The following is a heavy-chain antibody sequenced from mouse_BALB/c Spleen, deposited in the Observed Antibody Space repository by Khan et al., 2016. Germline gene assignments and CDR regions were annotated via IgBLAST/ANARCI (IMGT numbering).Heavy chain of an antibody. D-gene: IGHD1-1*01. CDR2: IYPGDGVT. V-gene: IGHV1-80*01. J-gene: IGHJ2*01. CDR1: GYAFSSYW. Sequence: QVQLKQSGAELVRPGSSVKISCKASGYAFSSYWMNWVKQRPGQGLEWIGQIYPGDGVTNYNGKFKGKATLTADKSSSTAYMQLSSLTSEDSAVYFCARYYGSSYYFDYWGQGTTLTVSS. CDR3: ARYYGSSYYFDY.